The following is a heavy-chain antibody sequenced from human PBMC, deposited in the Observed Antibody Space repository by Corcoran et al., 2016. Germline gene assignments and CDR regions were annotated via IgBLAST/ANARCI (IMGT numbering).Heavy chain of an antibody. V-gene: IGHV3-7*01. CDR1: GFTFSSYW. D-gene: IGHD3-16*01. CDR2: IKQDGSEK. CDR3: AREGGNWYFDL. J-gene: IGHJ2*01. Sequence: EVQLVESGGGLVQPGGSLRLSCAASGFTFSSYWMSWVRQAPGKGLEWVANIKQDGSEKYYVDSVKGRFTISRDNAKNSLYLQMNSLRAEDTAVYDWAREGGNWYFDLWGRGTLVTVSS.